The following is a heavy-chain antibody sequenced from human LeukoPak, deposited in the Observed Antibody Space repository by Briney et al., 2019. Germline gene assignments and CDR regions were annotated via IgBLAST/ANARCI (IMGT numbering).Heavy chain of an antibody. CDR1: GYTLTELS. Sequence: ASVKVSCKVSGYTLTELSMHWVRQAPGKGLEWMGGFDPEDGETIYAQKFQGRVTMTEDTSTDTAYMELSSLRSEDTAVYYCALTMYSSSWAEFDYWGQGTLVTVSS. V-gene: IGHV1-24*01. J-gene: IGHJ4*02. CDR2: FDPEDGET. CDR3: ALTMYSSSWAEFDY. D-gene: IGHD6-13*01.